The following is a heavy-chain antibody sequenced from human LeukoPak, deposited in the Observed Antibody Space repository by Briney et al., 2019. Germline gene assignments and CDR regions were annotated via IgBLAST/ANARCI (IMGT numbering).Heavy chain of an antibody. J-gene: IGHJ6*04. CDR1: GVTFSSYE. V-gene: IGHV3-48*03. Sequence: PGGGLRVSCAASGVTFSSYEMNWGRQAPGKGGEGGSYISSRGGTIYYADSVKGRVTISRDNAKNSLYLQINSLRAEDTAVYYCARDRNYYYYVMDVWGKGTTVTVSS. CDR3: ARDRNYYYYVMDV. CDR2: ISSRGGTI.